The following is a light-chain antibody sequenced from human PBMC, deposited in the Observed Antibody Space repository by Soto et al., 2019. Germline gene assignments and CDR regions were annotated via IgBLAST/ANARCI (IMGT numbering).Light chain of an antibody. J-gene: IGKJ1*01. CDR3: QQYGSSPRT. CDR2: GAS. Sequence: IVLTQSPGTLSLSPGERATLSCRASQNISSNYLAWYRQKPGQAPRLLIYGASSRATGIPDRFSGSGSVTDFTLTISRLEPEDFAVYFCQQYGSSPRTFGQGTKVDNK. V-gene: IGKV3-20*01. CDR1: QNISSNY.